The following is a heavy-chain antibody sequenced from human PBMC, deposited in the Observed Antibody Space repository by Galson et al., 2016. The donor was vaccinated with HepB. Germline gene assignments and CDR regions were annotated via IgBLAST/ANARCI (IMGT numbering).Heavy chain of an antibody. CDR2: ISGSGDRT. D-gene: IGHD3-10*01. CDR3: AKSFGSGRSSFYAMDV. J-gene: IGHJ6*02. CDR1: GFTFRSYA. V-gene: IGHV3-23*01. Sequence: SCAASGFTFRSYAMTWVRQAPGKGLEWVSAISGSGDRTYYADSVKGLFTISRDNSKNTLYVQMNSLRAEDTALYYCAKSFGSGRSSFYAMDVWGQGTTVTVSS.